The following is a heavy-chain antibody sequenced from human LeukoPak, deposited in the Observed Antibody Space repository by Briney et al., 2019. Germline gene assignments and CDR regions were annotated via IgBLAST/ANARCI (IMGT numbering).Heavy chain of an antibody. Sequence: GGSLRLSCAASGFTFSDYYMSWIRQAPGKGLEWVSYISSSGSTIYYADSVKGRFTISRDNSKNTLYLQMNSLRAEDTAVYYCASSRRVVVPAANYWGQGTLVTVSS. D-gene: IGHD2-2*01. V-gene: IGHV3-11*01. CDR1: GFTFSDYY. J-gene: IGHJ4*02. CDR3: ASSRRVVVPAANY. CDR2: ISSSGSTI.